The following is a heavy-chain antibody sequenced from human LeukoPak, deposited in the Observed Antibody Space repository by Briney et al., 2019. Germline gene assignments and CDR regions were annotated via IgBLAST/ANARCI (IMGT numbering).Heavy chain of an antibody. CDR3: ASPDYYDSSGYYYL. CDR2: IYYSGST. J-gene: IGHJ4*02. CDR1: GGSISSYY. Sequence: SETLSLTCTVSGGSISSYYWSWIRQPPGKGLEWIGYIYYSGSTNYNPSLKSRVTISVDTSKNQFSLKLSSVTAADTAVYYCASPDYYDSSGYYYLWGQGTLVTVSS. V-gene: IGHV4-59*08. D-gene: IGHD3-22*01.